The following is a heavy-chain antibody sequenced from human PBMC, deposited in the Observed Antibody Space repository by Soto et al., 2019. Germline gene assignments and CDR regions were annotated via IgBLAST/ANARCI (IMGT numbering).Heavy chain of an antibody. CDR1: GYNFTTYY. Sequence: QVQLVQSGAEVKKPGASVKVSCKASGYNFTTYYIHWVRQAPAQGLEWVGRINTRGGSTTYTQKFQGRVTMTRDTSTSTFYMELSSLRSEDTAVYYCARDAPVTTNGPFDYWGQGTLVTVSS. CDR2: INTRGGST. V-gene: IGHV1-46*01. CDR3: ARDAPVTTNGPFDY. J-gene: IGHJ4*02. D-gene: IGHD4-17*01.